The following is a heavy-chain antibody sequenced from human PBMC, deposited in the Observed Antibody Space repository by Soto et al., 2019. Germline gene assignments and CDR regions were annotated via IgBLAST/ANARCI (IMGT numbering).Heavy chain of an antibody. D-gene: IGHD3-3*01. Sequence: GASVKVSCKASGYTFTSYAMHWVRQAPGQRLEWMGWINAGNGNTKYSQKFQGRVTITRDTSASTAYMELSSLRSEDTAVYYCARDRLVYYDFWSGYLSRRRAFDIWGQGTMVTVSS. J-gene: IGHJ3*02. CDR3: ARDRLVYYDFWSGYLSRRRAFDI. V-gene: IGHV1-3*01. CDR2: INAGNGNT. CDR1: GYTFTSYA.